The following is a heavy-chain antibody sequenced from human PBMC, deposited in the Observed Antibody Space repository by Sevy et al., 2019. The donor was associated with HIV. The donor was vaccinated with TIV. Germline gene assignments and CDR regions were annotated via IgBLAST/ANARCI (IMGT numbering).Heavy chain of an antibody. J-gene: IGHJ4*02. CDR3: AREGCTQPHDY. V-gene: IGHV3-23*01. CDR1: GFTIANYS. CDR2: FSFGCGRL. Sequence: GGSLRLSCAASGFTIANYSMSWLRQAPGKGLEWVSTFSFGCGRLNYADSVKGRFTISRDDSKNTLYLQMNSLRAEDTATYFCAREGCTQPHDYWGQGTLVTVSS.